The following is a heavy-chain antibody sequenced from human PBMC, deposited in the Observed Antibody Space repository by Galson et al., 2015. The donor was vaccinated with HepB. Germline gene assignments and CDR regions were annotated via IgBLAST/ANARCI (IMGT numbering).Heavy chain of an antibody. D-gene: IGHD1-7*01. V-gene: IGHV3-30*18. J-gene: IGHJ4*02. CDR1: GFTFSNYG. CDR3: AKDPAGRFVVNYRGYYFDD. Sequence: SLRLSCAASGFTFSNYGMHWVRQAPGKGLEWVALVSHDGSYKSYAESVKGRFTSFRDNSTGTLYLQMNGLRPEDTAVYYCAKDPAGRFVVNYRGYYFDDWGQGTLVTVSS. CDR2: VSHDGSYK.